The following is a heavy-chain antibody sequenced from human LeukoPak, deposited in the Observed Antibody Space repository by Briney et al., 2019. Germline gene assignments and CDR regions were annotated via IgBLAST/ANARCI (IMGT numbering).Heavy chain of an antibody. Sequence: GGSLRLSCVVSGFIFGNEEMNWVRQVPGKGLEWIAYISDTGGRITYGDSVKGRFTISRDNAKNSLYLQMNSLRVEDTAIYYCARGGNYAPFDYWGQGVLVAVSS. J-gene: IGHJ4*02. CDR1: GFIFGNEE. CDR3: ARGGNYAPFDY. V-gene: IGHV3-48*03. CDR2: ISDTGGRI. D-gene: IGHD5-24*01.